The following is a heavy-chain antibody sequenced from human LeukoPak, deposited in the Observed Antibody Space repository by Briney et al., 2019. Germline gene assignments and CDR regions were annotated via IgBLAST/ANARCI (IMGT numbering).Heavy chain of an antibody. V-gene: IGHV3-53*01. CDR3: ARGVTDYADHNWLDP. CDR2: IYSGGST. D-gene: IGHD4-17*01. CDR1: GFSVSTNF. Sequence: GGSLRLSCAASGFSVSTNFMTNWVRQAPGKGLEWVSVIYSGGSTYYADSVKGRFSISRDNSKNTLYLQMNGLRAEDTAVYYCARGVTDYADHNWLDPWGQGTLVTVSS. J-gene: IGHJ5*02.